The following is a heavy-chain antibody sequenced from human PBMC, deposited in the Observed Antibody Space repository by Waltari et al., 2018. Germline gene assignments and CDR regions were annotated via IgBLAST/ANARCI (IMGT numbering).Heavy chain of an antibody. CDR2: IWYDGSNK. Sequence: QVQLVESGGGVVQPGRSLRLSCAASGFPFMSYGMHWVRQAPGKGLEWVAVIWYDGSNKYYADSVKGRFTISRDNSKNTLYLQMNSLRAEDTAVYYCARGHSNYVLDYWGQGTLVTVSS. CDR3: ARGHSNYVLDY. V-gene: IGHV3-33*01. J-gene: IGHJ4*02. D-gene: IGHD4-4*01. CDR1: GFPFMSYG.